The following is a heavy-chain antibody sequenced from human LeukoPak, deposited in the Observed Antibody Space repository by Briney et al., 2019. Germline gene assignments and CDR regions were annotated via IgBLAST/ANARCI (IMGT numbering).Heavy chain of an antibody. J-gene: IGHJ4*02. V-gene: IGHV3-74*03. Sequence: GGSLRLSCAASGFTLGNYWMHWVRPAAGKGLVWVSRGYGDGSHSTYADSVKGRFTISRDNAKNTLYLQMNRLTGEDTAVYYCAYSDHFDTWGQGTLVTVSS. D-gene: IGHD4-17*01. CDR3: AYSDHFDT. CDR2: GYGDGSHS. CDR1: GFTLGNYW.